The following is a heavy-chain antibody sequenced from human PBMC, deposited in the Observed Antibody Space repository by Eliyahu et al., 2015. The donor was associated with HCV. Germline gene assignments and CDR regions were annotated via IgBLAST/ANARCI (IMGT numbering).Heavy chain of an antibody. Sequence: QVQLQESGPGLVKPSETLSLTCAVSGYSINTDYYWGWIRQPPGKGLEXIGXISHXGNXYYNPSLKSRVTISVDTSKNQLSLKLSSVTAADTAVYYCARDISNSGWFFDHWGQGTLVTVSS. D-gene: IGHD6-19*01. J-gene: IGHJ4*02. V-gene: IGHV4-38-2*02. CDR1: GYSINTDYY. CDR2: ISHXGNX. CDR3: ARDISNSGWFFDH.